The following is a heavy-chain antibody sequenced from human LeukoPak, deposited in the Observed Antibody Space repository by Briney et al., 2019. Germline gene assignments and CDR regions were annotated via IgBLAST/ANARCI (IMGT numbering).Heavy chain of an antibody. Sequence: PGGSLRLSCAASGFTFSSYSMNWVRHAPGKGLEWVSYISSSSSTIYYADSVKGRFTISRDNSKNTLYLQMNSLRAEDTAVYYCAKDPRVPAAWADYWGQGTLVTVSS. CDR2: ISSSSSTI. CDR1: GFTFSSYS. J-gene: IGHJ4*02. D-gene: IGHD2-2*01. CDR3: AKDPRVPAAWADY. V-gene: IGHV3-48*01.